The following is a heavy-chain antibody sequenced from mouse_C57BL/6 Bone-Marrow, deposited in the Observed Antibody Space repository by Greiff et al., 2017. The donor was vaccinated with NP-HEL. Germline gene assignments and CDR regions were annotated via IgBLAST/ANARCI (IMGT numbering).Heavy chain of an antibody. J-gene: IGHJ1*03. Sequence: QVQLQQSGPGLVKPSQSLFLTCSITGFPITSGYYWIWIRQSPGKPLEWMGYITHSGETFYNPSLQSPISITRETSKNQLVLQLNSVTTEDTAMYYCAGDYDGYWYFDVWGTGTTVTVSS. CDR2: ITHSGET. V-gene: IGHV12-3*01. CDR3: AGDYDGYWYFDV. CDR1: GFPITSGYY. D-gene: IGHD2-3*01.